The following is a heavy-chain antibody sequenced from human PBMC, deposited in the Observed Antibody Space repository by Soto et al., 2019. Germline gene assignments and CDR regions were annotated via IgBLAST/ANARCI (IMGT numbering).Heavy chain of an antibody. D-gene: IGHD6-13*01. J-gene: IGHJ4*02. V-gene: IGHV3-33*01. CDR1: GFTFSSYG. CDR2: IWYDGSNK. Sequence: QVQLVESGGGVVQPGRSLRLSCAASGFTFSSYGMHWVRQAPGKGLEWVAVIWYDGSNKYYADSVKSRFTISRDNSKNTLYLQMNSLRAEDTAVYYCARDGRVAAAAFDYWGQGTLVTVSS. CDR3: ARDGRVAAAAFDY.